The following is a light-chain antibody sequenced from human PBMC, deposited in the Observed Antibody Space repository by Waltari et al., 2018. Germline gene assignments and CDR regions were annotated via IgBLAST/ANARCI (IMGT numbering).Light chain of an antibody. V-gene: IGKV1-5*03. J-gene: IGKJ4*01. CDR3: QQSHSSPLS. Sequence: DIQMTQSPSTLSASVGDTVSITCRASQSIRSWLAWYQRKPGKAPKLLIYEASTLESGVPSRFSGSGSGTEFTLVISSLQAEDFATYFCQQSHSSPLSFGGGTNVEI. CDR1: QSIRSW. CDR2: EAS.